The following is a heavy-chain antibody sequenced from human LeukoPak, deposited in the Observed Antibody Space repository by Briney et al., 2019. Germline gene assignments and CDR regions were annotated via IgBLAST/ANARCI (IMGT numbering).Heavy chain of an antibody. CDR1: GGSFSGYY. D-gene: IGHD3-10*01. J-gene: IGHJ4*02. CDR3: ARGLNYYGSGRIRRLNY. V-gene: IGHV4-34*01. CDR2: INHSGST. Sequence: PSETLSLTCAVYGGSFSGYYWSWIRQPPGKGLEWIGEINHSGSTNYNPSLRSRVTISVDTSKNQFSLKLSSVTAADTAVYYCARGLNYYGSGRIRRLNYWGQGTLVTVSS.